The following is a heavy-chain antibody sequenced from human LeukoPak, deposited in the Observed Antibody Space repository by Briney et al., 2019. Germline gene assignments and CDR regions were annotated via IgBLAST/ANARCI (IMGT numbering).Heavy chain of an antibody. D-gene: IGHD3-10*01. J-gene: IGHJ4*02. Sequence: GGSLRLSCAASGFTFSSYDIHWVRQAPGKGLEWVAFIRSDGGNKYYVDSVKGRFTVSRDNSKSTLYLQMNSLRAEDTAVYYCARVARFGELLYYYFDYWGQGTLVTVSS. CDR3: ARVARFGELLYYYFDY. CDR2: IRSDGGNK. CDR1: GFTFSSYD. V-gene: IGHV3-30*02.